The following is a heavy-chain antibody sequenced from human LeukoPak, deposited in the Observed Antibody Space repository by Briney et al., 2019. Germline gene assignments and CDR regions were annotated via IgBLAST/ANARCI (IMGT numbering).Heavy chain of an antibody. J-gene: IGHJ5*02. V-gene: IGHV4-31*03. CDR2: IYYSGST. CDR1: GGSISSGGYY. Sequence: SETLSLTCTVSGGSISSGGYYWSWIRQHPGKGLEWVGYIYYSGSTYYNPSLKSRVTISVDTSKNQFSLKLSSVTAADTAVYYCARGGPSIAAAAHGVVWFDPWGQGTLVTVSS. CDR3: ARGGPSIAAAAHGVVWFDP. D-gene: IGHD6-13*01.